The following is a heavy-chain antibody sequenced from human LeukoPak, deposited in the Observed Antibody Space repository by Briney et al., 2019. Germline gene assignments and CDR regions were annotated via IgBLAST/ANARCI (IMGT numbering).Heavy chain of an antibody. CDR2: IHYSGST. V-gene: IGHV4-59*01. D-gene: IGHD2-15*01. J-gene: IGHJ3*02. Sequence: SETLSLTCTVSSGSINNYYWSWIRQPPGEGLEWIAYIHYSGSTDYNPSLKSRAIMSIDTSKKQFSLRLSSVTAADTAVYYCARLGGGRGRAFDIWGQGTMVTVSS. CDR3: ARLGGGRGRAFDI. CDR1: SGSINNYY.